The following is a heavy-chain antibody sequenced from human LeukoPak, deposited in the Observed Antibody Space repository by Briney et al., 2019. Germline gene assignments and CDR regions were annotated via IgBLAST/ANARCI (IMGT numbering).Heavy chain of an antibody. CDR1: GYTFTTYG. CDR2: INTNTGNP. Sequence: VKVSFKASGYTFTTYGISWVRQAPGQGLEWMGWINTNTGNPTYAQGFTGRFVFSLDTSVSTAYLQISSLKAEDTAVYYCARDRVRYYGSGPPNWFDPWGQGTLVTVSS. J-gene: IGHJ5*02. CDR3: ARDRVRYYGSGPPNWFDP. V-gene: IGHV7-4-1*02. D-gene: IGHD3-10*01.